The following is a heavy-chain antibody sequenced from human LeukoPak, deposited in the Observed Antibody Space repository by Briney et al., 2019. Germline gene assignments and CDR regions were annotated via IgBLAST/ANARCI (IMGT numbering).Heavy chain of an antibody. Sequence: PSETLSLTCTVSGGSISSSSYYWGWIRQPPGKGLEWIGEINHSGSTNYNPSLKSRVTISVDTSKNQVSLKLSSVTAADTAVYYCARPARIAASGRYAFDFWGEGTLVTVSS. CDR1: GGSISSSSYY. J-gene: IGHJ3*01. D-gene: IGHD6-13*01. V-gene: IGHV4-39*07. CDR3: ARPARIAASGRYAFDF. CDR2: INHSGST.